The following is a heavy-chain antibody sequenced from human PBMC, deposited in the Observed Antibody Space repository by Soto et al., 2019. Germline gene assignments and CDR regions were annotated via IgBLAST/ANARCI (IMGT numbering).Heavy chain of an antibody. CDR1: GDSVSSNSAA. J-gene: IGHJ5*02. V-gene: IGHV6-1*01. CDR3: ARTTYDFWSGYNNNWFDP. D-gene: IGHD3-3*01. Sequence: PSQTLSLTCAISGDSVSSNSAAWNWIRQSPSRGLEWLGRTHYRSKWYNDYAVSVKSRITINPDTSKNQFSLQLNSVTPEDTAVYYCARTTYDFWSGYNNNWFDPWGQGTLVTVSS. CDR2: THYRSKWYN.